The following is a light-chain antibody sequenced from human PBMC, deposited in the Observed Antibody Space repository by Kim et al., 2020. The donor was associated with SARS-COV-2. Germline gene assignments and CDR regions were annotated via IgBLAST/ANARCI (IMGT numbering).Light chain of an antibody. V-gene: IGLV6-57*03. CDR1: SGSIDDNY. CDR3: QSYNRDNVI. J-gene: IGLJ2*01. Sequence: GTTVTICCTRSSGSIDDNYVQWYQQRPGGVPTTVIYEDDQRPSGVSDRFSGSIDNSSNSASLTISGLRTEDEADYYCQSYNRDNVIFGGGTQLTVL. CDR2: EDD.